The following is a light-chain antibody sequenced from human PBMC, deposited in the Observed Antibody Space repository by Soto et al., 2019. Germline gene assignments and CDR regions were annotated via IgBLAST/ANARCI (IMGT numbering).Light chain of an antibody. J-gene: IGKJ1*01. CDR1: QSISSNY. Sequence: EIVLTQSPASLSLSPGEGGTLSCRASQSISSNYLAWYQQKSAQAPRLLFYGASNRAIGIPDRFSGSGSGTDFPLTIIRLEPEDFALYFWQQYDSSPWTFGQGTKVDIK. CDR2: GAS. V-gene: IGKV3-20*01. CDR3: QQYDSSPWT.